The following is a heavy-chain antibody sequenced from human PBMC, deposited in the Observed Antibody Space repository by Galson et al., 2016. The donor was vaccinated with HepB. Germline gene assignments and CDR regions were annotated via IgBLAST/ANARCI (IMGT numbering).Heavy chain of an antibody. CDR2: IIPMFGTT. V-gene: IGHV1-69*06. J-gene: IGHJ4*02. CDR1: GGSINNFA. Sequence: SCKVSGGSINNFALTWVRQAPGQGLQWMGGIIPMFGTTKYAQKFRARVTITADKSTSTTYMELSNLRSEDTAVFYCALSEVVAAGLPHFHYWGQGTLVTVSS. D-gene: IGHD5-12*01. CDR3: ALSEVVAAGLPHFHY.